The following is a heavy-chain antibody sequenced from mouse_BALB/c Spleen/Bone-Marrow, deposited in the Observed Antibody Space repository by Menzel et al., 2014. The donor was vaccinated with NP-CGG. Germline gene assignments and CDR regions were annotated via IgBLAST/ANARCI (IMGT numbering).Heavy chain of an antibody. D-gene: IGHD2-1*01. V-gene: IGHV4-1*02. CDR3: ARGNYYGNLDY. J-gene: IGHJ2*01. CDR1: GFDFRRYW. Sequence: EVKLLESGGGLVQPGGSLKLSCAASGFDFRRYWMSWVRQAPGKGLQWIGEINPDSGTINYTPSLKDKFIISRDNAKNTLYLQMSKVRSEDTALYYCARGNYYGNLDYWGQGTTLTVSS. CDR2: INPDSGTI.